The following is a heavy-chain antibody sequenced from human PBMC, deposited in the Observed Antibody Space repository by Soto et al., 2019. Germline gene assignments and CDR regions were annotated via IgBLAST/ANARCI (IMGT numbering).Heavy chain of an antibody. Sequence: SVKVSCKASGGTFSSYAISWVRQAPGQGLEWMGGIIPIFGTANYAQKFQGRVTITADESTSTAYMELSSLRSEDTAVYYCAGKIVLVPAASYYGMDVWGQGTTVTVSS. CDR1: GGTFSSYA. V-gene: IGHV1-69*13. CDR3: AGKIVLVPAASYYGMDV. J-gene: IGHJ6*02. CDR2: IIPIFGTA. D-gene: IGHD2-2*01.